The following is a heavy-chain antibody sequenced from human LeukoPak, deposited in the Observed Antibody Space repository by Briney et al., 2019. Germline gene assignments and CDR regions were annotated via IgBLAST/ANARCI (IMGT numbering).Heavy chain of an antibody. J-gene: IGHJ5*02. CDR2: ISSTSSTI. V-gene: IGHV3-48*01. CDR3: ARESQGWFDP. CDR1: GFTFSSYS. Sequence: GGSLRLSCAASGFTFSSYSMNWVRQTPGKGLEWISYISSTSSTIYFADSVKGRFTISRDNAKNSLYLQMNSLRAEDTAVYYCARESQGWFDPWGQGTLVTVSS.